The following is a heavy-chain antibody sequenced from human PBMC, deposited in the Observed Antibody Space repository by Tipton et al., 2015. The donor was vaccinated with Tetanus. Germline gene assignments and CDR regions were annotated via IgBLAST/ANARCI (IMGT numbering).Heavy chain of an antibody. Sequence: TLSLTCAVSGQSLSGHFWSWVRQAPGKGLEWIGEITPRGSASYNPSLKSRVTISLDTSKNQFSLKLTPVSAADTAVYYCARLTGHSMDVVDYYYFGMDVWGQGTKVTVSS. CDR3: ARLTGHSMDVVDYYYFGMDV. J-gene: IGHJ6*02. CDR1: GQSLSGHF. CDR2: ITPRGSA. V-gene: IGHV4-34*01. D-gene: IGHD2-21*01.